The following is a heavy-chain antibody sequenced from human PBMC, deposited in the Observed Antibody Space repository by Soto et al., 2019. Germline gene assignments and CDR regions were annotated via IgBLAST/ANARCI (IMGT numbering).Heavy chain of an antibody. CDR3: ARLYSSGWSSVDY. J-gene: IGHJ4*02. CDR2: IIPILGIA. Sequence: QVQLVQSGAEVKKPGSSVKVSCKASGGTFSSYTISWVRQAPGQGLEWMGRIIPILGIANYAQKFQGRVTITADKSTSTAYMELSSLRSEATAVYYCARLYSSGWSSVDYWGQGTLVTVSS. V-gene: IGHV1-69*02. D-gene: IGHD6-19*01. CDR1: GGTFSSYT.